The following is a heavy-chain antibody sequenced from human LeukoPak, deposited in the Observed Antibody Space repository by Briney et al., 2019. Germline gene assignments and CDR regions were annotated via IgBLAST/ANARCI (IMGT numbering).Heavy chain of an antibody. J-gene: IGHJ5*02. CDR3: ARDFYSITIFGVATSDNWFDP. CDR1: GYTFTSYG. CDR2: ISAYNGNT. Sequence: ASVTVSCKASGYTFTSYGISWLRQAPGQGLEWMGWISAYNGNTNYAQKLQGRVTMTTDTSTNTAYMEMRSLRSDDTAVYYCARDFYSITIFGVATSDNWFDPWGQGTLVTVSS. D-gene: IGHD3-3*01. V-gene: IGHV1-18*01.